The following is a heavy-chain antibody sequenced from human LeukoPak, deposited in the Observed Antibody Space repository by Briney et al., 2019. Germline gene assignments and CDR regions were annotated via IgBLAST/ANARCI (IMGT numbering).Heavy chain of an antibody. CDR2: ITGSGGNT. D-gene: IGHD3-9*01. CDR3: AKWGDYDVLTGYYVSDY. V-gene: IGHV3-23*01. J-gene: IGHJ4*02. Sequence: GGSLRPSCAASGFTFSSYAMHWVRQAPGKGLEWVSAITGSGGNTYYADSVKGRFTISRDNSKNTVFLQMNSLRAEDTAVYYCAKWGDYDVLTGYYVSDYWGQGTLVTVSS. CDR1: GFTFSSYA.